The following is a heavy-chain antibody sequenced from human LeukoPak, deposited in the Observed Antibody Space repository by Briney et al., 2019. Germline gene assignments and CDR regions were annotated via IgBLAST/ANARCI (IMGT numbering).Heavy chain of an antibody. J-gene: IGHJ4*02. CDR3: TRVGYIDEGIDY. CDR1: GIPFSSYW. V-gene: IGHV3-7*04. Sequence: GGSLRLSCVASGIPFSSYWMTWVRQAPGKGLEWVANIKQDGSKKSYVDSVKGRFTISRDNAKNSLYLQMNSLRAEDTAIYYCTRVGYIDEGIDYWGQGTLVTVSS. D-gene: IGHD5-24*01. CDR2: IKQDGSKK.